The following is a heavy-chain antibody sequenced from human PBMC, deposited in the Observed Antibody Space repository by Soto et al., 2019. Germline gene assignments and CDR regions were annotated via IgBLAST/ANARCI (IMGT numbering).Heavy chain of an antibody. CDR1: GSTFSRYA. Sequence: EVELLESGGALVQPGGSLRLSCAASGSTFSRYAMSWVRQAPGKGLEWVSLISGSGGGTYYADSVKGRFTISRDNSKNTLYLQMNSLRAEDTAVFYCAKHLSNGSPDYWGQGTLVTVSS. CDR2: ISGSGGGT. V-gene: IGHV3-23*01. J-gene: IGHJ4*02. CDR3: AKHLSNGSPDY. D-gene: IGHD2-15*01.